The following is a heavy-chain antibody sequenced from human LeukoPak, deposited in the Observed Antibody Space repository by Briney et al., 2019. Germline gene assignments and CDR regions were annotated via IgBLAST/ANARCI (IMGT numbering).Heavy chain of an antibody. CDR3: ARGYCSGGSCHSGRYYFDF. CDR2: ISSSSSYT. V-gene: IGHV3-11*05. D-gene: IGHD2-15*01. J-gene: IGHJ2*01. CDR1: GFTFSDYY. Sequence: GGPLRLSCAASGFTFSDYYMSWIRQAPGKGLEWVSYISSSSSYTNYADSVKGRFTISRDNAKNSLYLQMNSLRAEDTAVYYCARGYCSGGSCHSGRYYFDFWGRGTLVTVSS.